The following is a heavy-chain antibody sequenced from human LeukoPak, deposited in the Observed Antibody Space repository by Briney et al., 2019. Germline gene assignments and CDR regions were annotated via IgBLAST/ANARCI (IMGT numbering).Heavy chain of an antibody. CDR2: IYYSGST. J-gene: IGHJ4*02. Sequence: SETLSLTCTVSGGSISSGDYYWSWIRQPPGKGLEWIGYIYYSGSTYYNPSLKSRVTISVDTSKNQFSLKLSSVTAADTAVYYCARRSHNLTGYYLDYWGQGTLVTVSS. D-gene: IGHD3-9*01. CDR3: ARRSHNLTGYYLDY. CDR1: GGSISSGDYY. V-gene: IGHV4-30-4*08.